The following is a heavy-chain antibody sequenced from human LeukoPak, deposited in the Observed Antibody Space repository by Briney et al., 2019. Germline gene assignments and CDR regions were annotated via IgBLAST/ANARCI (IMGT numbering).Heavy chain of an antibody. V-gene: IGHV3-21*01. CDR3: ARLRGYCSGGSCYVDY. J-gene: IGHJ4*02. Sequence: GGSLRLSCAASGFTFSSYSMNWVRQAPGKGLEWVSSISSSSSYIYYAASVKGRFTISRDNANNSLYLQMNSLRADDTAVYYCARLRGYCSGGSCYVDYWGQGSLVTVSS. D-gene: IGHD2-15*01. CDR2: ISSSSSYI. CDR1: GFTFSSYS.